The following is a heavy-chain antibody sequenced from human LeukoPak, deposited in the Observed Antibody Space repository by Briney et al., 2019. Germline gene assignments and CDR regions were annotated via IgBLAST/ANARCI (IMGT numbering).Heavy chain of an antibody. CDR3: ARDPNGNYVGAFDFQR. Sequence: GGSLRLSCAASGFTFSSYWMSWVRQAPGKGLEWVANIKQDGSEKYYVDSVKGRFSISRDNYMNTLYLQMSSLRAEDTAVYYCARDPNGNYVGAFDFQRWGQGTLVTVSS. J-gene: IGHJ1*01. V-gene: IGHV3-7*03. CDR1: GFTFSSYW. D-gene: IGHD4-17*01. CDR2: IKQDGSEK.